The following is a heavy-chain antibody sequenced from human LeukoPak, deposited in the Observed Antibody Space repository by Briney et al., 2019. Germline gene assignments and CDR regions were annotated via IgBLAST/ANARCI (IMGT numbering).Heavy chain of an antibody. CDR2: MNPNSGNT. CDR3: ARGHDVDTAMGAQIDY. J-gene: IGHJ4*02. CDR1: GYTFTSYD. V-gene: IGHV1-8*01. Sequence: GASVKVSCKASGYTFTSYDINWVRQATGQGLEWMGWMNPNSGNTGYAQKFQGRVTMTRNTSINTAYMGVSSLRSEDTAVYYCARGHDVDTAMGAQIDYWGQGTLVTVSS. D-gene: IGHD5-18*01.